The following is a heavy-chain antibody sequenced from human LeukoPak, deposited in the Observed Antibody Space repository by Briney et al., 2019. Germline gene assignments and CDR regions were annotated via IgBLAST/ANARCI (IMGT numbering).Heavy chain of an antibody. J-gene: IGHJ3*02. D-gene: IGHD4-23*01. V-gene: IGHV3-23*01. CDR3: AKRTTVVTSPIDI. CDR2: ISGSRGST. Sequence: SCKASGYTFSSCAMTWVRQAPGKGLEWISTISGSRGSTYYAFSVRGRFTISRDNSKDTVYLQMNSLRGEDTAVYYCAKRTTVVTSPIDIWGQGTMVTVSS. CDR1: GYTFSSCA.